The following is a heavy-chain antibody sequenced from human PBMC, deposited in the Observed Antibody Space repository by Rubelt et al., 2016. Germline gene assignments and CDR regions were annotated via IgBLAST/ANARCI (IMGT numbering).Heavy chain of an antibody. CDR1: GFTFSSYW. Sequence: EVQLVESGGGLVQPGGSLRLSCAASGFTFSSYWMSWVRQAPGKGLEWVANIKQDGSEEYYVDSVKGRFTIARDNAKNSLYLQMNSLRAEDTAVYYCARGLYGSGSYLFDYWGQGTLVTVSS. CDR3: ARGLYGSGSYLFDY. V-gene: IGHV3-7*03. D-gene: IGHD3-10*01. J-gene: IGHJ4*02. CDR2: IKQDGSEE.